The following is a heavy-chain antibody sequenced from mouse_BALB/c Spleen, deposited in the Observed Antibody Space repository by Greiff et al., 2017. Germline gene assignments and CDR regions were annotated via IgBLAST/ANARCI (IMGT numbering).Heavy chain of an antibody. CDR2: ISSGGST. CDR1: GFTFSSYA. D-gene: IGHD1-1*01. CDR3: ARSEVLRVRGGAWFAY. V-gene: IGHV5-6-5*01. Sequence: EVMLVESGGGLVKPGGSLKLSCAASGFTFSSYAMSWVRQTPEKRLEWVASISSGGSTYYPDSVKGRFTISRDNARNILYLQMSSLRSEDTAMYYCARSEVLRVRGGAWFAYWGQGTLVTVSA. J-gene: IGHJ3*01.